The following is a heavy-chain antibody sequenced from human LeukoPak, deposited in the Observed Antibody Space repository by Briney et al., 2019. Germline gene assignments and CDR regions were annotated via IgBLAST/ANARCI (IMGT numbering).Heavy chain of an antibody. D-gene: IGHD2-15*01. Sequence: SVKVSCKASGGTFSSYAISWVRQAPGQGLEWVGGIIPIFGTANYAQKFQGRVTITADESTSTAYMELSSLRSEDTAVYYCARVGTSGGYYYYGMDVWGQGTTVTVSS. CDR3: ARVGTSGGYYYYGMDV. CDR1: GGTFSSYA. J-gene: IGHJ6*02. V-gene: IGHV1-69*13. CDR2: IIPIFGTA.